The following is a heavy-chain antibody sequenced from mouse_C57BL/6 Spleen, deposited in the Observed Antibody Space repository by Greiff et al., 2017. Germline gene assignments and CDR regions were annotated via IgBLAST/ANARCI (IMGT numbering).Heavy chain of an antibody. CDR2: IYPGSGST. CDR3: TRERDGFAY. V-gene: IGHV1S22*01. J-gene: IGHJ3*01. Sequence: LQQPGSELVRPGASVKLSCKASGYTFTSYWMHWVKQRPGQGLEWIGKIYPGSGSTHYDETFQSKATLTVDTSASTAYMQRSSLTSEDASVYYCTRERDGFAYWGQGTLVTVSA. CDR1: GYTFTSYW.